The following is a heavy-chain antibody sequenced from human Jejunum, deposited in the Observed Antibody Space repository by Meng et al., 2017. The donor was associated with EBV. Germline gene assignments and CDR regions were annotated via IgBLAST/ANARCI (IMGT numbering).Heavy chain of an antibody. CDR3: ARGGGIAVAGE. CDR2: IYYSGST. V-gene: IGHV4-39*07. D-gene: IGHD6-19*01. J-gene: IGHJ4*02. Sequence: QLQLQESGPGLVTPSETLSLPCTVSGGSITSKNWYWSWIRQPPGKGLEWIGSIYYSGSTYYNPSLKSRVTISVDTSKNQFSLKLSSVTAADTAVYYCARGGGIAVAGEWGQGTLVTVSS. CDR1: GGSITSKNWY.